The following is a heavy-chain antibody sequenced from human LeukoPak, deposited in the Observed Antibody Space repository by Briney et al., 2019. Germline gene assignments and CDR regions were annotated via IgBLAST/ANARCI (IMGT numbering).Heavy chain of an antibody. CDR3: ARDTDITTGCMDV. J-gene: IGHJ6*02. V-gene: IGHV3-11*05. CDR2: ISRSSTYT. Sequence: PGGSLRLSCAASGFSFSDYYMTWIRQVPGKGLEWVSHISRSSTYTNYADSVKGRFTISRDNAKNSQYLQMNSLRAEDTAVYYCARDTDITTGCMDVWGQGTTVTVSS. D-gene: IGHD3-9*01. CDR1: GFSFSDYY.